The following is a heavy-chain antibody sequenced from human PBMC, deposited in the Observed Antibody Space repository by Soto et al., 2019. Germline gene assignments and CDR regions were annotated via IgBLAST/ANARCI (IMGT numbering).Heavy chain of an antibody. J-gene: IGHJ4*03. V-gene: IGHV1-69*01. Sequence: QMQLVQSGAEVKERGSSVKISCKTSGGIFNTYALTWVRQAPGQGLEWIGGIIPIFGIKNVAQRFQGRVTITANESLTTAYMEMSSLRSDDKAVYYCAKEAGDHWGHGTLVTVSS. D-gene: IGHD6-25*01. CDR2: IIPIFGIK. CDR1: GGIFNTYA. CDR3: AKEAGDH.